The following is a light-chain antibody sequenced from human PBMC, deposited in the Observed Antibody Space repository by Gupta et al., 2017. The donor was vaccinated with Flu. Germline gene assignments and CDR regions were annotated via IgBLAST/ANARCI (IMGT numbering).Light chain of an antibody. CDR3: QAWDSSTAV. CDR1: KLGDKY. V-gene: IGLV3-1*01. J-gene: IGLJ2*01. CDR2: QDS. Sequence: SYELTQPPSVFVSPGKTASITCSGDKLGDKYACWYQQKPGQSPVLVSYQDSKRPSGIPERFSGSNSGNTAALTISGTQAMDEADYYCQAWDSSTAVFDGGNKLTVL.